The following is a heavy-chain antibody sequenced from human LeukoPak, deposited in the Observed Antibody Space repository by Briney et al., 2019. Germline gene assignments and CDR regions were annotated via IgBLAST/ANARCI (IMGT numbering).Heavy chain of an antibody. CDR2: IRQDGNEK. Sequence: GESLKISCAASGFTFSSYWMSWVRQAPGKGLEWVANIRQDGNEKYYVDSVKGRFTISRDNAKHSLYLQMNSLRAEDTALYYCARDKGADEGSKFDYWGQGTLVTVSS. CDR1: GFTFSSYW. V-gene: IGHV3-7*03. CDR3: ARDKGADEGSKFDY. D-gene: IGHD1-26*01. J-gene: IGHJ4*02.